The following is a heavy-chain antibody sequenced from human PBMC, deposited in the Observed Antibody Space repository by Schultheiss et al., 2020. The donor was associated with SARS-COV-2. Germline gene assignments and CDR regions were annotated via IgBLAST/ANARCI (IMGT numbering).Heavy chain of an antibody. CDR3: ARQYSGSLDP. D-gene: IGHD1-26*01. CDR2: IYGGGNT. J-gene: IGHJ5*02. CDR1: GLTVSSNY. Sequence: GGSLRLSCASSGLTVSSNYMSWVRQAPGKGLEWVSVIYGGGNTYYADSVKGRFTISRDNSKNTLYLQMNSLGVEDTAVYYCARQYSGSLDPWGQGTLVTVSS. V-gene: IGHV3-66*04.